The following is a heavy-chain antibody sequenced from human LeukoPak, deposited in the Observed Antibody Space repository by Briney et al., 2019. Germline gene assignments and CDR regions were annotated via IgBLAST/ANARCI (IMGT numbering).Heavy chain of an antibody. V-gene: IGHV3-7*01. D-gene: IGHD1-1*01. CDR1: GFPFSSYW. CDR2: LNQDGSAK. J-gene: IGHJ4*02. Sequence: GGSLRLSCEASGFPFSSYWMTWVRQAPGKGLEWVANLNQDGSAKYYVDSVKGRFSISRDNAKNSLYLEMNSLRAEDTAVYYCARDDWNDRDFDYWGQGTLVTVSS. CDR3: ARDDWNDRDFDY.